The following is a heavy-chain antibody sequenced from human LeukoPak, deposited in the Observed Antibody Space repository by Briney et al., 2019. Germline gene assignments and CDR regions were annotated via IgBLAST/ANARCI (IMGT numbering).Heavy chain of an antibody. Sequence: GESLKISFKGSGCRFASYWIGWVRQMPGKGLEWMGIIYPRDSDTTYSPSFQGQVTISADKSISTAYLQWSSLQASDTAMYYCARQRSRGYFDYWGQGILVTVSS. CDR2: IYPRDSDT. D-gene: IGHD6-13*01. CDR1: GCRFASYW. J-gene: IGHJ4*02. V-gene: IGHV5-51*01. CDR3: ARQRSRGYFDY.